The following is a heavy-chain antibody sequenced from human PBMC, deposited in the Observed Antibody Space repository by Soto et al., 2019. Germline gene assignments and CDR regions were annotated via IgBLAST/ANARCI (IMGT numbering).Heavy chain of an antibody. D-gene: IGHD6-13*01. J-gene: IGHJ5*02. CDR3: ARAGQQLALKNWFDP. CDR2: ITGSGSST. Sequence: GGSLRLSCAASGFTFSSYVMNWVRQTPGKGLEWVSAITGSGSSTFYADSVKGRFTISRDNSKNTLYLQMNSLRAEDTAVYYCARAGQQLALKNWFDPWGQGTLVTVSS. CDR1: GFTFSSYV. V-gene: IGHV3-23*01.